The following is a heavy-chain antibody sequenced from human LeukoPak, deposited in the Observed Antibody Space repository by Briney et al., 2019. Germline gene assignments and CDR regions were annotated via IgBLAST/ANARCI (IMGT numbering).Heavy chain of an antibody. J-gene: IGHJ4*02. Sequence: GGSLRLSCAASEFTFSNYWRSWVGQAPGKGLEGGANIRQDENEKYYVGSVRGRFTISRDNAKNSLYLQMNSLRAEDTAVYYCARHYDILTGTFPYYWGQGTLVTVSS. CDR2: IRQDENEK. V-gene: IGHV3-7*03. CDR3: ARHYDILTGTFPYY. CDR1: EFTFSNYW. D-gene: IGHD3-9*01.